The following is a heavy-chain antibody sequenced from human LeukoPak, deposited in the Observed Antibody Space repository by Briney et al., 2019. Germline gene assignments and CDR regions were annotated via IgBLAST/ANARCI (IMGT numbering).Heavy chain of an antibody. Sequence: PSETLSLTCTVSGGSISSSSYYWGWIRQPPGKGLEWIGSIYYSGSTYYNPSLKSRVTISVDTSKNQFSLKLSSVTAADTAVYYCARGPNLVVVPAALDYWGQGTLVTVSS. D-gene: IGHD2-2*01. CDR3: ARGPNLVVVPAALDY. V-gene: IGHV4-39*07. J-gene: IGHJ4*02. CDR2: IYYSGST. CDR1: GGSISSSSYY.